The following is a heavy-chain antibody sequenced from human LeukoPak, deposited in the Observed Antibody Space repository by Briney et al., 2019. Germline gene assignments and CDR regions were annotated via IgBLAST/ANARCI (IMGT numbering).Heavy chain of an antibody. Sequence: PGGSLRLSCAASGLIFTDYAMHWVRQAPGKGLEWVSGISWNSAGIGYVDSVKGRFTISRDSAKNALYLQMNSLRPEDTAFYYFAIDTGGSYRRGFFDYWGQGNQVTVSS. CDR3: AIDTGGSYRRGFFDY. CDR2: ISWNSAGI. D-gene: IGHD3-10*01. J-gene: IGHJ4*02. CDR1: GLIFTDYA. V-gene: IGHV3-9*01.